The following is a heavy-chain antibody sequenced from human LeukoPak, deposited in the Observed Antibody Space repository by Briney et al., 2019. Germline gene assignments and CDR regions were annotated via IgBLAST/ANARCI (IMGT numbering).Heavy chain of an antibody. CDR3: ARDYGGSYEYYFDY. J-gene: IGHJ4*02. V-gene: IGHV1-2*06. CDR1: GYTFTGYY. CDR2: INPNSGGT. Sequence: ASVKVSCKASGYTFTGYYMHWVRQAPGQGLEWMGRINPNSGGTNYAQKFQGRVTMTRDTSISTVYMELSRLRSDDTAMYYCARDYGGSYEYYFDYWGQGTLVTVSS. D-gene: IGHD1-26*01.